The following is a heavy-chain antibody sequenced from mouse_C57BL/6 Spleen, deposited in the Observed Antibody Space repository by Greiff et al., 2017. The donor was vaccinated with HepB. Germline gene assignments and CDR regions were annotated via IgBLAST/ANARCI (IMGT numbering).Heavy chain of an antibody. J-gene: IGHJ1*03. D-gene: IGHD1-1*01. V-gene: IGHV1-69*01. CDR3: ARGDYGSSYRYFDV. CDR1: GYTFTSYW. CDR2: IYPSDSYT. Sequence: QVQLQQPGAELVMPGASVKLSCKASGYTFTSYWMHWVKQRPGQGLEWIGEIYPSDSYTNYNQKFKGKSTLTVDKSSSTAYMQLSSLTSEDSAVYYCARGDYGSSYRYFDVWGTGTTVTVSS.